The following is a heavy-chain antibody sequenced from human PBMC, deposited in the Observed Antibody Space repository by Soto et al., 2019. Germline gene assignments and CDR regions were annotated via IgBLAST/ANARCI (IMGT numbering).Heavy chain of an antibody. Sequence: GGSLRLSCAASGFTFSSYAMSWVRQAPGKGLEWVSAISGSGGSTYYADSVKGRFTISRDNSKNTLYLQMNSLRAEDTAVYYCAKERDSSGWYRGDYFDYWGQGTLVTVSS. CDR3: AKERDSSGWYRGDYFDY. CDR1: GFTFSSYA. J-gene: IGHJ4*02. CDR2: ISGSGGST. D-gene: IGHD6-19*01. V-gene: IGHV3-23*01.